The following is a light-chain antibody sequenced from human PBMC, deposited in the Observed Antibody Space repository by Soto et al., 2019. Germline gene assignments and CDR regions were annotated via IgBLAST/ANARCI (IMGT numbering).Light chain of an antibody. CDR1: ASNIGSNN. J-gene: IGLJ3*02. Sequence: QSVLTQPPSASGTPGQRVTISCSGRASNIGSNNVNWYQQLPGTAPNLLIYNNNQRPSGVPDRFSASKSGTSASLAISGLQSEDEADYYCAAWDDSLNGWVFGGGTKLTVL. CDR3: AAWDDSLNGWV. CDR2: NNN. V-gene: IGLV1-44*01.